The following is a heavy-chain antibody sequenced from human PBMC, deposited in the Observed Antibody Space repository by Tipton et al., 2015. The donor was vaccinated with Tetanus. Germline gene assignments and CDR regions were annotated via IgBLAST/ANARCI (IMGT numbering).Heavy chain of an antibody. CDR1: GGSFSGYY. J-gene: IGHJ4*02. CDR2: ISHSGST. V-gene: IGHV4-34*01. Sequence: TLSLTCAVYGGSFSGYYWSWIRQPPGKGLEWIGEISHSGSTNYNPSLKSRVTISVDTSKNQFSLKLSSVTAADTAVYYCARTIGFYGSGSYLVDYWGQGTLVTVSS. D-gene: IGHD3-10*01. CDR3: ARTIGFYGSGSYLVDY.